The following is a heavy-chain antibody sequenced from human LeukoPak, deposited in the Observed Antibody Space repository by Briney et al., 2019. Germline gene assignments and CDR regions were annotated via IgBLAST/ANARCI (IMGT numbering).Heavy chain of an antibody. V-gene: IGHV3-33*01. Sequence: GGSLRLSCAASGFTFSSYGMHWVRQAPGKGLEWVAVIWHDGSNKYYADSEKGRFTISRDNSKNTLYLQMNSLRAEDTAVYYCARADPTVTNFDYWGQGTLVTVSS. CDR3: ARADPTVTNFDY. CDR2: IWHDGSNK. D-gene: IGHD4-17*01. J-gene: IGHJ4*02. CDR1: GFTFSSYG.